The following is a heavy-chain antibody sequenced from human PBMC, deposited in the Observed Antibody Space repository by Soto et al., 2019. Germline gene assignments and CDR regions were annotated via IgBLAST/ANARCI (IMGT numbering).Heavy chain of an antibody. V-gene: IGHV3-13*01. J-gene: IGHJ4*02. Sequence: GGSLRLSCAASGFTFSNYDMHWVRQATGKGLEWVSTISTAGNTYSPGSVKGRFTISRENAKNSLYLQMNSLRVDDTAVYYCARGSDSGLYYFDYWGQRSLVTVSS. CDR3: ARGSDSGLYYFDY. D-gene: IGHD6-25*01. CDR1: GFTFSNYD. CDR2: ISTAGNT.